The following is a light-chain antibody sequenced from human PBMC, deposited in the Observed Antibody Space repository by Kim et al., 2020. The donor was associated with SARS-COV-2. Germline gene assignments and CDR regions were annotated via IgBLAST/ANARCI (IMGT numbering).Light chain of an antibody. V-gene: IGKV1-8*01. CDR1: QGISSY. CDR2: AAS. Sequence: AIRITQSPSSLSASTGDRVTITCRASQGISSYLAWYQQKPGKAPKLLIYAASTLQSGVPSRFSGRGSGTDFTLTISCLQSEDFATYYCQRYYSYLWTFGQRTQVDIK. J-gene: IGKJ1*01. CDR3: QRYYSYLWT.